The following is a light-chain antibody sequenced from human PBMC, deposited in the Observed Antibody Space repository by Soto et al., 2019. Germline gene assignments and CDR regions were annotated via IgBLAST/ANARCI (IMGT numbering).Light chain of an antibody. J-gene: IGLJ2*01. Sequence: QSALTQPPSASGSPGQSVTISCTGTSSDVGGYNYVSWYQQHPGKAPKLMIYEVSKRPSGVPDRFSGSKSGNTASLTVSGLQAEDEAEYYCSSYAGSNNYVVFGGGTKLPS. CDR3: SSYAGSNNYVV. V-gene: IGLV2-8*01. CDR2: EVS. CDR1: SSDVGGYNY.